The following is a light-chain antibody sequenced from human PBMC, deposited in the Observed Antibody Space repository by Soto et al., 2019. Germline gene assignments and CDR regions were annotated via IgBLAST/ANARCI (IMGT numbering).Light chain of an antibody. CDR2: GAS. CDR3: QHYDISLFA. Sequence: EIALTQSPGXLSVSPGERATLSCRASQSVSSNLAWYQQKPGQAPRLLIYGASSRATGIPDRFSGSGFGTDFTLTISRLEPXDFAVYYCQHYDISLFAFGPXTKVDIK. J-gene: IGKJ3*01. V-gene: IGKV3-20*01. CDR1: QSVSSN.